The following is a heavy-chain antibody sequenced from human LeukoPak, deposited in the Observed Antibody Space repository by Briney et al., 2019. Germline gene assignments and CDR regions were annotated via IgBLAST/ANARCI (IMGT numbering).Heavy chain of an antibody. CDR1: GFTFSSYA. V-gene: IGHV3-23*01. CDR2: ITGSGGNT. CDR3: AKESPVAGTGRSWFDP. Sequence: GGSLTLSCAASGFTFSSYAMSWVRQAPGKGLEWVSTITGSGGNTYYADSVKGRFTISRDNSKNTLYLQINNLRAEETAIYYWAKESPVAGTGRSWFDPWGQGTLVTVSS. D-gene: IGHD6-13*01. J-gene: IGHJ5*02.